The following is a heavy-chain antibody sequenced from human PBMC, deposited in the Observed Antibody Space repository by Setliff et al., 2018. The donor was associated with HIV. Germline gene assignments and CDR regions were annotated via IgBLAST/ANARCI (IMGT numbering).Heavy chain of an antibody. J-gene: IGHJ4*02. V-gene: IGHV4-34*01. D-gene: IGHD2-2*01. CDR1: GGSFTNYY. CDR3: ARKVGGDFDY. CDR2: INHSGST. Sequence: SETLSLTCVVYGGSFTNYYWSWIRQPPGKGLECIGEINHSGSTNYNPSLKSRVSMSVDTPKKQFSLKLRSVTAADTAVYFCARKVGGDFDYWGQGTLVTVSS.